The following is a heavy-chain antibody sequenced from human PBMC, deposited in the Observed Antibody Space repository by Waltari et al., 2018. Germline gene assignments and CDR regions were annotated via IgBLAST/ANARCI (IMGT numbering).Heavy chain of an antibody. V-gene: IGHV3-15*01. CDR2: IRSKKDGGTT. D-gene: IGHD1-1*01. Sequence: EVQLVESGGDLVKPGGPLRLSCAPYGSAFRSAWISWVRPAPGKGLEWVGRIRSKKDGGTTDLAAPVQGRFAISRDDSENTLYLEMNSLKAEDTAVYYCTTDATRTPYKYAYYWGQGTLVTVSS. CDR1: GSAFRSAW. CDR3: TTDATRTPYKYAYY. J-gene: IGHJ4*02.